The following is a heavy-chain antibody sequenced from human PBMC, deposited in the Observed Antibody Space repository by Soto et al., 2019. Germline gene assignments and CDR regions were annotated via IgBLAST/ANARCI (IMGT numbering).Heavy chain of an antibody. V-gene: IGHV4-30-4*01. J-gene: IGHJ5*02. Sequence: SETLSLTCTVSGGSISSGDYYWSWIRQPPGKGLEWIGYIYYSGSTYYNTSLKSRVTISVDTSKNQFSLKLSSVTAADTAVYFCAGIQSKRLSGLDPWGQGTLVTVSS. CDR2: IYYSGST. CDR3: AGIQSKRLSGLDP. D-gene: IGHD5-18*01. CDR1: GGSISSGDYY.